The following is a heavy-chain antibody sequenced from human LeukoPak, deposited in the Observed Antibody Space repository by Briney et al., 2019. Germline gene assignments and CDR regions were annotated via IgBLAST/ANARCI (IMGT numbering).Heavy chain of an antibody. J-gene: IGHJ4*02. CDR2: INPNSGGT. V-gene: IGHV1-2*02. CDR3: ARPSGGHSYGLDY. D-gene: IGHD5-18*01. Sequence: GASVKVSCKAAGYTFTGYYMHWVRQAPGQGLEWMGWINPNSGGTNYAQKFQGRVTMTRDTSISTAYMELSRLRSDDTAVYYCARPSGGHSYGLDYWGQGTLVTVSS. CDR1: GYTFTGYY.